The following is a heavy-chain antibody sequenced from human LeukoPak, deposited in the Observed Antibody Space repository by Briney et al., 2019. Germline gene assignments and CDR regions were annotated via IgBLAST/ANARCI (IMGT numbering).Heavy chain of an antibody. CDR2: IYISGST. Sequence: PSETLSLTCTVSGDSISSGSSYWSWIRQPAGKGLEWIGRIYISGSTNYNPSLKSRVTISVDTSKNQFSLKLSSVTAADTAVYYCAREVYYFDSGLRDYFDYWGQGTLVTVSS. CDR3: AREVYYFDSGLRDYFDY. V-gene: IGHV4-61*02. J-gene: IGHJ4*02. D-gene: IGHD3-22*01. CDR1: GDSISSGSSY.